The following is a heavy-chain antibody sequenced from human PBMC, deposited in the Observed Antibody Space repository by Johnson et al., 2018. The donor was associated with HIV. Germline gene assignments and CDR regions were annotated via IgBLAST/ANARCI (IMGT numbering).Heavy chain of an antibody. CDR2: INWNGGST. D-gene: IGHD3-10*01. CDR3: ARGVRFGYYGSGSYYDPPI. Sequence: VQLVESGGGVVRPGGSLRLSCAASGFTFDDYGMSWVRQAPGKGLEWVSGINWNGGSTGYADSVKGRFTISRDNAKNSLYLQMNSLRAEDTAVYYCARGVRFGYYGSGSYYDPPIWGQGTMVTVSS. J-gene: IGHJ3*02. CDR1: GFTFDDYG. V-gene: IGHV3-20*04.